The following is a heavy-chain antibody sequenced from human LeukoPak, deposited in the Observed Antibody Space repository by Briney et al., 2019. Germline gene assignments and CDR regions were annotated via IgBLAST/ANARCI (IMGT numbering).Heavy chain of an antibody. D-gene: IGHD5-12*01. V-gene: IGHV3-23*01. CDR3: AKDRVRNCGYDCGWFDP. J-gene: IGHJ5*02. Sequence: PGGSLRLSCAASGFTFSSYAMSWVRQAPGKGLEWVSAISGSGGSTYYADSVKGRFTISRDNSKNTLYLQMNSLRAEDTAVYYCAKDRVRNCGYDCGWFDPWGQGTLVTVSS. CDR2: ISGSGGST. CDR1: GFTFSSYA.